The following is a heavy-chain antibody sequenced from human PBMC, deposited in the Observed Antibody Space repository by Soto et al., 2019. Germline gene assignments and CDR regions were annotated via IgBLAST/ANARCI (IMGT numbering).Heavy chain of an antibody. Sequence: ASVKVSCKASGYTFTSYGISWVRQAPGQGLEWMGWISAYNGNTNYAQKLQGRVTMTTDTSTSTAYMELRSLRSDDTAVYYCARVPVLRYFDWLGYWGQGTLVTVSS. CDR2: ISAYNGNT. J-gene: IGHJ4*02. V-gene: IGHV1-18*01. CDR1: GYTFTSYG. D-gene: IGHD3-9*01. CDR3: ARVPVLRYFDWLGY.